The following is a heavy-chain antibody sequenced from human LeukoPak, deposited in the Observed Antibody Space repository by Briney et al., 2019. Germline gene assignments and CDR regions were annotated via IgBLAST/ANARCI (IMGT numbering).Heavy chain of an antibody. CDR3: DVRYYDFWSGRDAFDI. V-gene: IGHV4-61*01. J-gene: IGHJ3*02. Sequence: KPSETLSLTCTVSGGSVSSGTYYWSWIRQPPGEGLEWIGYIYYSGSTNYNPSLKSRVTISVDTYKNQFSLKMSSVTAADTAVYYCDVRYYDFWSGRDAFDIWGQGTMVTVSS. CDR1: GGSVSSGTYY. CDR2: IYYSGST. D-gene: IGHD3-3*01.